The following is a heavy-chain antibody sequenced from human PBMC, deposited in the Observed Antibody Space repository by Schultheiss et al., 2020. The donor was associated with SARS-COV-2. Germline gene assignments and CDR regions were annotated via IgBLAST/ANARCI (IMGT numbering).Heavy chain of an antibody. J-gene: IGHJ5*02. Sequence: SQTLSLTCAVYGGSFSGYYWSWIRQHPGKGLEWIGSIYASGSTNYNPSLKSRVTISVDTSKNQFSLNLSSVTAADTAVYYCARGATGVRNWFDPWGQGTLVTVSS. CDR3: ARGATGVRNWFDP. CDR2: IYASGST. CDR1: GGSFSGYY. D-gene: IGHD3-10*01. V-gene: IGHV4-34*01.